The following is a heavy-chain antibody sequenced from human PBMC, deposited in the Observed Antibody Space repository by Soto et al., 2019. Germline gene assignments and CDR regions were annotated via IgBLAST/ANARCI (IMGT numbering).Heavy chain of an antibody. CDR3: ARDDYDILTGFFATPKFDY. V-gene: IGHV1-69*01. D-gene: IGHD3-9*01. J-gene: IGHJ4*02. CDR1: GGTFSSYA. CDR2: IIPIFGTA. Sequence: QVQLVQSGAEVQKPGSSVKVSCKASGGTFSSYAISWVRQAPGQGLEWMGGIIPIFGTANYAQKFQGRVTITADESTSTAYMELSSLRSEDTAVYYCARDDYDILTGFFATPKFDYWGQGTLVTVSS.